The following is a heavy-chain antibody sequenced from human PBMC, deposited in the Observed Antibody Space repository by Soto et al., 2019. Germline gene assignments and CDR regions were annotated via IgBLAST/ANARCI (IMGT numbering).Heavy chain of an antibody. J-gene: IGHJ4*02. Sequence: QVQLVQSGAEVKKPGASVRVSCKASGDGFSNYGFSWVRQAPGQGLAWMGWISAYDGQTNYTKKSKGRVTMTTDTSSSTAYMELRSMRSYDTAVYYCARVWYYDSSGYYAFDYWGLGTLVTVSS. CDR3: ARVWYYDSSGYYAFDY. CDR2: ISAYDGQT. V-gene: IGHV1-18*01. CDR1: GDGFSNYG. D-gene: IGHD3-22*01.